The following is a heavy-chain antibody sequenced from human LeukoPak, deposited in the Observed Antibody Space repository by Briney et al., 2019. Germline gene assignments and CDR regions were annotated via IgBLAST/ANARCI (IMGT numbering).Heavy chain of an antibody. D-gene: IGHD6-19*01. V-gene: IGHV3-21*01. CDR3: ARDGIMTNSAWDFDY. CDR1: GFTFSSYT. J-gene: IGHJ4*02. Sequence: GGSLRLSCAASGFTFSSYTMTWVRQVPGKGLEWVSSISTSNTYIYYADSVKGRFTISRDNAKKSVYLQMNSLRAEDTAVYYCARDGIMTNSAWDFDYWGQGTLVTVSS. CDR2: ISTSNTYI.